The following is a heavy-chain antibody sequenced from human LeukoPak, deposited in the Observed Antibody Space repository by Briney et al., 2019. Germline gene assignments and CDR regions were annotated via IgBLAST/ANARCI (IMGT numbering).Heavy chain of an antibody. CDR2: IYSGGTT. Sequence: GGSLRLSCAASGFTVSSNYMSWVRQAPGKGLEWVSLIYSGGTTYYADSVKGRFTISRDNSKNTLYLQMNSPRAEDTAVYYCARGVEDYGFDPWGQGTLVTVSS. D-gene: IGHD4-17*01. CDR1: GFTVSSNY. CDR3: ARGVEDYGFDP. J-gene: IGHJ5*02. V-gene: IGHV3-66*01.